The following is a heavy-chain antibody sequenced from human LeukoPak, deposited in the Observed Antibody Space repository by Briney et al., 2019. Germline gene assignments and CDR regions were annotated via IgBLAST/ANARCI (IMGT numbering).Heavy chain of an antibody. CDR3: VRDNPRCCGVVPANIDDY. CDR1: GFTFSRDS. Sequence: PGGSLRLSCAASGFTFSRDSMNWVRQAPGKGLEWVSYINGGGSPIYYADSVRGRFTISRDNVKNSLYLQMNSLRAEDTAVYYCVRDNPRCCGVVPANIDDYWGQGTLVTVSS. D-gene: IGHD2-15*01. V-gene: IGHV3-48*01. CDR2: INGGGSPI. J-gene: IGHJ4*02.